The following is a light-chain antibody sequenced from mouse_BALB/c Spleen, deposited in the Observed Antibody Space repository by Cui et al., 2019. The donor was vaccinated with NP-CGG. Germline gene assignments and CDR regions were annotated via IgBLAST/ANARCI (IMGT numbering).Light chain of an antibody. J-gene: IGLJ1*01. Sequence: QAVVTQASALTTSPGETVTLTCCSSTGAVTTSNYANWVQEKPDHLFTGLIGGTNNRAPGVPARFSGSLIGDKAVLTITGAQTEDESIYFCALWYSNHWVFGGGTKLTVL. V-gene: IGLV1*01. CDR3: ALWYSNHWV. CDR2: GTN. CDR1: TGAVTTSNY.